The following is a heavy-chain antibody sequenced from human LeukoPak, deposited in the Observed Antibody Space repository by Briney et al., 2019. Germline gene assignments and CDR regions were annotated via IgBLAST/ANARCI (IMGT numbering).Heavy chain of an antibody. CDR1: GFTFSNYA. D-gene: IGHD2-15*01. V-gene: IGHV3-23*01. CDR3: AKDSGYCSGYTCPPVY. CDR2: ISGTGGST. Sequence: GGSLRLSCAASGFTFSNYAMNWVRQAPGKGLEWVSVISGTGGSTHYADSVKGRFTMSRDNSKNTVYLQMNSLRAEDTALYYCAKDSGYCSGYTCPPVYWGQGTLVTVSP. J-gene: IGHJ4*02.